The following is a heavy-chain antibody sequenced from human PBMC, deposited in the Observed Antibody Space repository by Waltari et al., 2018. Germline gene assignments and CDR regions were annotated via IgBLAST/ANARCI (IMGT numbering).Heavy chain of an antibody. CDR3: ARQGYCSSTSCYRGMNAFDI. CDR1: GGSISSSSYY. J-gene: IGHJ3*02. CDR2: IYYSGSN. D-gene: IGHD2-2*02. Sequence: QLQLQESGPGLVKPSETLSLTCTVSGGSISSSSYYWGWIRQPPGKGLEWIGSIYYSGSNYYNPSLKSRVTISVDTSKNQFSLKLSSVTAADTAVYYCARQGYCSSTSCYRGMNAFDIWGQGTMVTVSS. V-gene: IGHV4-39*01.